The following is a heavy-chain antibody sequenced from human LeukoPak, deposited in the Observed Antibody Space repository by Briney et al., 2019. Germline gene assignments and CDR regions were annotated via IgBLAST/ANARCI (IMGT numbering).Heavy chain of an antibody. CDR1: GFTFSNAW. CDR3: ARPYYGSGSYYGWFDP. V-gene: IGHV4-34*01. Sequence: GSLRLSCAASGFTFSNAWMSWVRQPPGKGLEWIGEINHSGSTNYNPSLKSRVTISVDTSKNQFSLKLSSVTAADTAVYYCARPYYGSGSYYGWFDPWGQGTLVTVSS. D-gene: IGHD3-10*01. CDR2: INHSGST. J-gene: IGHJ5*02.